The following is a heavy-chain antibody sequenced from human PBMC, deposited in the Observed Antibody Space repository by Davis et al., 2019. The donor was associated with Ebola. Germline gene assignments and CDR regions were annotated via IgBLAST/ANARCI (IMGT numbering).Heavy chain of an antibody. CDR1: GFTFSDYY. V-gene: IGHV3-11*06. CDR3: ASRTVLAH. D-gene: IGHD4-17*01. J-gene: IGHJ4*02. CDR2: ISSSSSYI. Sequence: GESLKISCAASGFTFSDYYMSWIRQAPGKGLEWVSSISSSSSYIYYADSVKGRFTISRDNSKNTLYLQMNSLRAEDTAVYYCASRTVLAHWGQGTLVTVSS.